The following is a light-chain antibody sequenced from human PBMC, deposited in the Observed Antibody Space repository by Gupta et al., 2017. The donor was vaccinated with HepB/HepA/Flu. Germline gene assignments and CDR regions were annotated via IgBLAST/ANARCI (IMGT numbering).Light chain of an antibody. Sequence: DIQMTQSPSTLSASVGDRVTITCRASQSISDWLAWYQQKPGKAPKPLNYKAFSLQGGVPSRFRGSGSGTEFTLTISSLQPDDFATYCCQQYNSYPWTFGQGTKVEIK. CDR1: QSISDW. CDR2: KAF. J-gene: IGKJ1*01. V-gene: IGKV1-5*03. CDR3: QQYNSYPWT.